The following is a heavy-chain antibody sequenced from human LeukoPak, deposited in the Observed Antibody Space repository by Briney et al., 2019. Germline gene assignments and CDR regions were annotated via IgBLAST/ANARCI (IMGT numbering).Heavy chain of an antibody. V-gene: IGHV1-69*13. CDR3: ARESRSSNQMGLFDY. D-gene: IGHD2-2*01. CDR1: GGTFSSYA. CDR2: IIPIFGTA. J-gene: IGHJ4*02. Sequence: ASVKVSCKASGGTFSSYAISWVRQAPGQGLEWMGGIIPIFGTANYAQKFQGRVTITADESTSTAYMELSSLRSEDTAVYYCARESRSSNQMGLFDYWGQGPLVTVSS.